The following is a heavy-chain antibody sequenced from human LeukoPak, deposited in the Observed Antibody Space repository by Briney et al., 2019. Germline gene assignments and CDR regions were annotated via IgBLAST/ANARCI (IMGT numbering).Heavy chain of an antibody. Sequence: ASVKVSCKASGYTFSGYYIHWVRQAPGQGLEWMGWINPNTGGTNYAQKFQDRGTMTRDTSISTAYMELSSLTSDDTAVYYCARGQYRYAVDYWGQGTLVTVSS. CDR1: GYTFSGYY. CDR3: ARGQYRYAVDY. CDR2: INPNTGGT. J-gene: IGHJ4*02. V-gene: IGHV1-2*02. D-gene: IGHD5-18*01.